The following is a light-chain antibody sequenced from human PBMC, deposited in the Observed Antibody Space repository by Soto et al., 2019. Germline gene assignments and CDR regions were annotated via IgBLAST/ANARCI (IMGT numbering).Light chain of an antibody. Sequence: EIVMTQSPATPSVSPGGRATLSCRASQSITRNLAWYQQKPGQAPRLLIHGASTRATGIPARFSGSGSGTEFTLTISSLQSEDFAVYYCQQYNKWPPVTFGGGTKVDIK. CDR3: QQYNKWPPVT. CDR2: GAS. V-gene: IGKV3-15*01. J-gene: IGKJ4*01. CDR1: QSITRN.